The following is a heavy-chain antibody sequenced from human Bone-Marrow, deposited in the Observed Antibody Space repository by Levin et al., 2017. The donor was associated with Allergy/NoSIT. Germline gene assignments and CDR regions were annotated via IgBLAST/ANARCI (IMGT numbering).Heavy chain of an antibody. J-gene: IGHJ4*02. D-gene: IGHD5-12*01. Sequence: GESLKISCAASGLNFYSHAMSWVRQAPGKGLEWVSGINGGGSSTYYADSVKGRFTISRDNSKNTLNLQMNSLRADDTAVYYCGIHSDYNRDVLTGFDYWGQGSLVTVSS. CDR2: INGGGSST. CDR1: GLNFYSHA. CDR3: GIHSDYNRDVLTGFDY. V-gene: IGHV3-23*01.